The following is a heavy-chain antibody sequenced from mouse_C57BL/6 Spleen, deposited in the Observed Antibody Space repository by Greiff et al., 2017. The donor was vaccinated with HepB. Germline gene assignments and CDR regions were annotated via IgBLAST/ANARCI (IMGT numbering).Heavy chain of an antibody. D-gene: IGHD2-5*01. J-gene: IGHJ3*01. CDR2: ISSGSSTI. CDR1: GFTFSDYG. Sequence: EVKLVESGGGLVKPGGSLKLSCAASGFTFSDYGMHWVRQAPEKGLEWVAYISSGSSTIYYADTVKGRFTISRDNAKNTLFLQMTSLRSEDTAMYYCARDSNSWFAYWGQGTLVTVSA. CDR3: ARDSNSWFAY. V-gene: IGHV5-17*01.